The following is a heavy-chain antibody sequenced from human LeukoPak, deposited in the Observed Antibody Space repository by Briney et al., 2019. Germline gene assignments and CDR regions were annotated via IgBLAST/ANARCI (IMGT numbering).Heavy chain of an antibody. CDR1: GYTFTSNY. CDR2: IYPRDGST. Sequence: ASVKVSCKASGYTFTSNYIHWVRQAPGQGLEWMGMIYPRDGSTSYAQKFQGRVTVTRDTSTSTVHMELSGLRSEDTAVYCCARDQEGFDYWGQGTLVTVSS. CDR3: ARDQEGFDY. J-gene: IGHJ4*02. V-gene: IGHV1-46*01.